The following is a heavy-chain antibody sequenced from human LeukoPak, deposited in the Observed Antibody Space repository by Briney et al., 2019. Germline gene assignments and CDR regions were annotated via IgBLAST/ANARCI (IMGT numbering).Heavy chain of an antibody. CDR1: GYTFTSNY. CDR2: IYPRDGST. Sequence: ASVKVSCKASGYTFTSNYIHWVRQAPGQGLEWMGMIYPRDGSTSYAQKFQGRVTVTRDTSTSTVHMELSGLRSEDTAVYCCARDQEGFDYWGQGTLVTVSS. CDR3: ARDQEGFDY. J-gene: IGHJ4*02. V-gene: IGHV1-46*01.